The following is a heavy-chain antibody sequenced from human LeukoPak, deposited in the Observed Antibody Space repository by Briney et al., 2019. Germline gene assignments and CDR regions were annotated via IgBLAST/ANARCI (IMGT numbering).Heavy chain of an antibody. J-gene: IGHJ4*02. CDR2: IYYSGST. V-gene: IGHV4-31*03. CDR3: ARGGCSSTSCPYYFDY. D-gene: IGHD2-2*01. Sequence: PSETLSLTGTVSGGSISSGGYYWSWIRQHPGKGLEWIGYIYYSGSTYYNPSLKSRVTISVDTSKNQFSLKLSSVTAADTAVYYCARGGCSSTSCPYYFDYWGQGTLVTVSS. CDR1: GGSISSGGYY.